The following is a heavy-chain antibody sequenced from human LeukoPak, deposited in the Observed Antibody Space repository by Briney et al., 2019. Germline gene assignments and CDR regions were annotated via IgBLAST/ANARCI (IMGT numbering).Heavy chain of an antibody. CDR3: ARGEVTTPRD. J-gene: IGHJ4*02. CDR2: MWYDGSNK. CDR1: GFTFSSYG. Sequence: PGRSLRLSCAASGFTFSSYGMYWVRQAPGKGLEWVAVMWYDGSNKYYADSVKGRFTISRDNSKNTLYLQMHSLRAEDTAVYYCARGEVTTPRDWGQGTLVTVSS. V-gene: IGHV3-33*01. D-gene: IGHD4-17*01.